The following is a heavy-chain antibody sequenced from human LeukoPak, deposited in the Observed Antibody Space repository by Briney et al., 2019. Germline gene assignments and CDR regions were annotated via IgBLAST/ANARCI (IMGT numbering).Heavy chain of an antibody. CDR2: ISYSGST. V-gene: IGHV4-59*08. CDR1: GGSISSYY. CDR3: ARQGYDILTGYIDAFDI. D-gene: IGHD3-9*01. Sequence: TSETLSLTCTVSGGSISSYYWSWIRQPPGKGLEWIGYISYSGSTNYNPSLKSRVTISIDTSKNQFSLKLRSVTAAHTARYYCARQGYDILTGYIDAFDIWGQGTMVTVSS. J-gene: IGHJ3*02.